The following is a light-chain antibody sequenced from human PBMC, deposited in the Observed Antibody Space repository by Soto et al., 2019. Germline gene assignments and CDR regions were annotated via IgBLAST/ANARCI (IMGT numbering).Light chain of an antibody. CDR3: QQYGNSPLT. J-gene: IGKJ4*01. V-gene: IGKV3-20*01. CDR2: GAS. CDR1: QTVSSY. Sequence: EIVLTQSPGTLSLSPGERATLSCRASQTVSSYLAWYQQKPGQAPRLLIYGASTRATGIPARFSGSGSGTDFTLTISRLEPEDFALYYCQQYGNSPLTFGGGTKVDIK.